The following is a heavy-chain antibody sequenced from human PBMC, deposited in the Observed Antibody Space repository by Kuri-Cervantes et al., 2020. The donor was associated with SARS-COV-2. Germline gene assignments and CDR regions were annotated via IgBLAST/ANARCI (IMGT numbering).Heavy chain of an antibody. D-gene: IGHD1-7*01. CDR2: IRYDGSNK. CDR3: AKAYWNYNYFDY. V-gene: IGHV3-30*02. Sequence: GGSLRLSCAASGFTFSGYGMHWVRQAPGKGLEWVAFIRYDGSNKYYADSVKGRFTISRDNSKNTLYLQMNSLRAEDTAVYYCAKAYWNYNYFDYWGQGTLVTVSS. J-gene: IGHJ4*02. CDR1: GFTFSGYG.